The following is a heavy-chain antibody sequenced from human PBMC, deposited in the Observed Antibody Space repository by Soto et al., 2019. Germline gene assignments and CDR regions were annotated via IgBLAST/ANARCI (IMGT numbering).Heavy chain of an antibody. CDR2: IYYSGST. CDR3: ARAGEGDDILTDYEGLVDY. Sequence: TLSLTCTVSGGSISSGGYYWSWIRQHPGKGLEWIGYIYYSGSTYYNPSLKSRVTISVDTSKNQFSLKLSSVTAADTAVYYCARAGEGDDILTDYEGLVDYWGQGTLVTVSS. CDR1: GGSISSGGYY. V-gene: IGHV4-31*03. J-gene: IGHJ4*02. D-gene: IGHD3-9*01.